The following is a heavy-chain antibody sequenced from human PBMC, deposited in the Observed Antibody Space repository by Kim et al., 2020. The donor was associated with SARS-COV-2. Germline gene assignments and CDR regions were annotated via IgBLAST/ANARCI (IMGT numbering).Heavy chain of an antibody. D-gene: IGHD4-4*01. J-gene: IGHJ4*02. CDR2: IIPILGIA. CDR3: ASSPTGYSWGRYFDY. Sequence: SVKVSCKASGGTFSSYAISWVRQAPGQGLEWMGRIIPILGIANYAQKFQGRVTITADKSTSTAYMELSSLRSEDTAVYYCASSPTGYSWGRYFDYWGQGTLDSVSS. V-gene: IGHV1-69*04. CDR1: GGTFSSYA.